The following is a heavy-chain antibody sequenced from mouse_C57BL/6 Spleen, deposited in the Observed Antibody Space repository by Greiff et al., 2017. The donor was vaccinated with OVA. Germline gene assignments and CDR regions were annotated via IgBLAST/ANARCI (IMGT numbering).Heavy chain of an antibody. CDR2: IDPEDGET. CDR1: GFNIKDYY. J-gene: IGHJ2*01. CDR3: ARRHYSIYFDY. D-gene: IGHD1-1*01. Sequence: VHVKQSGAELVKPGASVKLSCTASGFNIKDYYMHWVKQRTEQGLEWIGRIDPEDGETKYAPKFQGKATITADTSSSTAYMQLSSLTSEDSAVYYCARRHYSIYFDYWGQGTTRTVSS. V-gene: IGHV14-2*01.